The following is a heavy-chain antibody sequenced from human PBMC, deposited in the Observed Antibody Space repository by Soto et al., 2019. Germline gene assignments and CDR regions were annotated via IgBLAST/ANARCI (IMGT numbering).Heavy chain of an antibody. Sequence: GGSLRLSCAASGFTFSSDGVHWVRQAPGKWLEWVAVIWYDGSNKYYADSVKGRFTISRDNSKNTLYLQMNSLRAEDTAVYYCARALGGITIFGVVPAYMDVWGKGTTVTVSS. CDR1: GFTFSSDG. CDR2: IWYDGSNK. V-gene: IGHV3-33*01. J-gene: IGHJ6*03. D-gene: IGHD3-3*01. CDR3: ARALGGITIFGVVPAYMDV.